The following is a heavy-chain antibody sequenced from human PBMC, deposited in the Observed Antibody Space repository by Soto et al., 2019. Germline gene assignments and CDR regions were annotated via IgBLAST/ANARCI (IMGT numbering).Heavy chain of an antibody. D-gene: IGHD3-3*01. V-gene: IGHV5-10-1*01. CDR3: ARYYDFWSGTSRYYYGMDV. J-gene: IGHJ6*02. CDR2: IDPSESHT. Sequence: PGESLKISCKGFGYSFSNHWIGWVRQMPGKGLEWMGRIDPSESHTNYSPSFQGHVTISADKSISTAYLQWSSLKASDTAMYYCARYYDFWSGTSRYYYGMDVWGQGTTVTVS. CDR1: GYSFSNHW.